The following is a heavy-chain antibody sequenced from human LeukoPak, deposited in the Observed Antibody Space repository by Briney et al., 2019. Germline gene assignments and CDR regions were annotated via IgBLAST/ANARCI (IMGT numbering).Heavy chain of an antibody. J-gene: IGHJ6*02. CDR1: GGSFSGYY. CDR2: INHSGSA. CDR3: ARHISTISYYYGMDV. D-gene: IGHD5/OR15-5a*01. Sequence: SETLSLTCAVYGGSFSGYYWSWIRQPPGKGLEWIGEINHSGSANYNPSLKSRVTISVDTSKNQFSLKLSSVTAADTAVYYCARHISTISYYYGMDVWGQGTTVTVSS. V-gene: IGHV4-34*01.